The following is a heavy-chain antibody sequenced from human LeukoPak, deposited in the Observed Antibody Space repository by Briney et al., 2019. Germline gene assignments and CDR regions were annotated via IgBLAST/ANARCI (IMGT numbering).Heavy chain of an antibody. J-gene: IGHJ3*02. Sequence: GGSLRLSCAASGFTLSSYSMYWVRQAPGKGLEWVSVSYSGGSTYYADSVKGRFTISRHNSKNTLYLQMNSLRAEDTAVYYCARAHDSSGYDAFDIWGQGTMVTVSS. CDR3: ARAHDSSGYDAFDI. D-gene: IGHD3-22*01. CDR2: SYSGGST. CDR1: GFTLSSYS. V-gene: IGHV3-53*04.